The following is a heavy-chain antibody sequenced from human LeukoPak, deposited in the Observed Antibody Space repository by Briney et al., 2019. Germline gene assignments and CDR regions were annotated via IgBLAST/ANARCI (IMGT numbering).Heavy chain of an antibody. CDR3: AKALENYDFWSGLYY. Sequence: GESLRLSCAGSGFTYRPYAMSWVRQAPGKGLEWVSTLSGSGAITYYADSVKGRFTISRDNSKNTLYLQMNSLRAEDTAVYYCAKALENYDFWSGLYYWGQGTLVTVSS. V-gene: IGHV3-23*01. CDR1: GFTYRPYA. J-gene: IGHJ4*02. CDR2: LSGSGAIT. D-gene: IGHD3-3*01.